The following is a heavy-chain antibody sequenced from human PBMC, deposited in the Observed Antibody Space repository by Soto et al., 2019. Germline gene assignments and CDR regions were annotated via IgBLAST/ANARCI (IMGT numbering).Heavy chain of an antibody. V-gene: IGHV3-7*04. J-gene: IGHJ4*02. CDR1: GLTLSRYW. D-gene: IGHD3-22*01. CDR2: IKEDGGKT. CDR3: SRDYYCPGPD. Sequence: EVQLVESGGGLVQPGGSLRLSCVASGLTLSRYWMSWVRQAPGKGLEWVANIKEDGGKTYYVDSVKGRFTISRDNAKNSVNLQMNSRRVEDRAVYYCSRDYYCPGPDWGQGTVVIVSS.